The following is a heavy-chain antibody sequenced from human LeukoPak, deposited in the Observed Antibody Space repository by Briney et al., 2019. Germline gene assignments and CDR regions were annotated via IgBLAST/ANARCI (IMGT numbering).Heavy chain of an antibody. CDR1: GFTFPSSA. D-gene: IGHD3-10*01. V-gene: IGHV1-58*01. Sequence: ASVKVSCKASGFTFPSSAVQWVRQARGQRLEWIGWIVVGSGNTNYAQKFQERVTITRDMSTSTAYMELSSLRSEDTAVYYCAADTTFYYGSGSYYPLPVDYWGQGTLVTVSS. CDR3: AADTTFYYGSGSYYPLPVDY. J-gene: IGHJ4*02. CDR2: IVVGSGNT.